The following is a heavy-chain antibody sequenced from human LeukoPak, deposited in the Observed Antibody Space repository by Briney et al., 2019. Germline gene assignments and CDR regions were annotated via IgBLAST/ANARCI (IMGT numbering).Heavy chain of an antibody. CDR3: ARDPDGYNTDGAFDI. V-gene: IGHV1-69*13. J-gene: IGHJ3*02. CDR1: GGTFSSYA. CDR2: IIPIFGTA. D-gene: IGHD5-24*01. Sequence: ASVKVSCKASGGTFSSYASSWVRQAPGQELEWMGGIIPIFGTANYAQKFQGRVTITADESTSTAYMELSSLRSEDTAVYYCARDPDGYNTDGAFDIWGQGTMVTVSS.